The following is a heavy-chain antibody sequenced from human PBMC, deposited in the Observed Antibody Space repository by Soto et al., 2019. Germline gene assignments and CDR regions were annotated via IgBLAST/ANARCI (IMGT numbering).Heavy chain of an antibody. J-gene: IGHJ6*02. CDR1: GYSFTSYW. V-gene: IGHV5-10-1*01. D-gene: IGHD5-18*01. CDR3: ARRQLWSRYYYYYGMDV. Sequence: GESLKISCKGSGYSFTSYWISWVRQMPGKGLEWMGRIDPSDSYTNYSPSFQGHVTISADKSISTAYLQWSSLKASDTAMYYCARRQLWSRYYYYYGMDVWGQGTTVTVFS. CDR2: IDPSDSYT.